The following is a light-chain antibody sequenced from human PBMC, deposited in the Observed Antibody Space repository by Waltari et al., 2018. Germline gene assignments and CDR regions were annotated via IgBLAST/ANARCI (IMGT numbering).Light chain of an antibody. Sequence: EIVLTQSPGTLSLSQGERATLSCRASQSVSRYLAWYQQRPGQAPRPLIYGASSRATGIPDRFSGSGSGTDFSLTISRLEPEDFAVYYCQNHERLPAMFGQGTKVEIK. CDR3: QNHERLPAM. CDR1: QSVSRY. CDR2: GAS. J-gene: IGKJ1*01. V-gene: IGKV3-20*01.